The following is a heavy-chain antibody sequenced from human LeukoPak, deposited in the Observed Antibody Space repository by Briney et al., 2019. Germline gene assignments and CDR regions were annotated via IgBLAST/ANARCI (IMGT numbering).Heavy chain of an antibody. Sequence: SETLSLTCTVSGGSITTYFWAWIRQSPGKGLEWIGYIHYSGTTNYNPALKSRITISVDTSKSHFSLKLSSVTAADTAVYYCARDVDTAMVALDYWGQGTLVTVSS. CDR1: GGSITTYF. D-gene: IGHD5-18*01. CDR3: ARDVDTAMVALDY. CDR2: IHYSGTT. J-gene: IGHJ4*02. V-gene: IGHV4-59*12.